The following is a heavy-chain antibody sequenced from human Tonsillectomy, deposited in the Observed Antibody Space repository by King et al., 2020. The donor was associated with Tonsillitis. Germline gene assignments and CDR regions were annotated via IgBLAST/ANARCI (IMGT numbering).Heavy chain of an antibody. CDR1: GYTFTDYY. V-gene: IGHV1-2*02. J-gene: IGHJ4*02. CDR2: INPNSGGT. Sequence: QLVQSGAEVKKPGASVKVSCKASGYTFTDYYIHWVRQAPGQGLEWMGWINPNSGGTNYAQRFQGRVTMTRDTSISTAYMDLNRLRSDDTAVYYCARGAGYSDTWYGGFYWDSWGQGSLVTVS. CDR3: ARGAGYSDTWYGGFYWDS. D-gene: IGHD6-13*01.